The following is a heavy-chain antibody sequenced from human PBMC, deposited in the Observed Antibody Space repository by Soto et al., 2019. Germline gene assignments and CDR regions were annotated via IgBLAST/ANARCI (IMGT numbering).Heavy chain of an antibody. D-gene: IGHD2-2*01. CDR3: ARGHPRYCSSTSCYDSPNYYYYMDV. CDR2: MNPNSGNT. CDR1: GYTFTSYD. Sequence: ASVKVSWKASGYTFTSYDINWVRQATGQGLEWMGWMNPNSGNTGYAQKFQGRVTMTRNTSISTAYMELSSLRSEDTAVYYCARGHPRYCSSTSCYDSPNYYYYMDVWGKGTTVTVSS. J-gene: IGHJ6*03. V-gene: IGHV1-8*01.